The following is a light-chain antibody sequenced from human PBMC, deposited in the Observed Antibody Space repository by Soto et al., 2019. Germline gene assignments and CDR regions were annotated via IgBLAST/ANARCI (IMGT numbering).Light chain of an antibody. CDR2: EVS. CDR3: SSYAGTNTPYV. V-gene: IGLV2-8*01. CDR1: SSDFVGYYY. Sequence: QSVLTQPPSASGSPGQSVTISCTGTSSDFVGYYYVSWYQQHPGKAPKLMIYEVSKRPSGVPDRFSGSKSGNTASLTVSGLQAEDEADYYCSSYAGTNTPYVFGTGTKVTAL. J-gene: IGLJ1*01.